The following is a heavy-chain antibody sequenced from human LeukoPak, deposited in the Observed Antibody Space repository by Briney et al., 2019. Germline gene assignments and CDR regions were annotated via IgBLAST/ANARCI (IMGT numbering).Heavy chain of an antibody. Sequence: GGSLRLSCAASGFTVSSNYMSWVRQAPGKGLEWVSVIYSGGSTYYADSVKGRFTISRDNSKNTLYLQMNTLTTEDTDVYYCARGGSYYPFDYWGQGTLVTVSS. V-gene: IGHV3-53*05. CDR2: IYSGGST. CDR3: ARGGSYYPFDY. D-gene: IGHD1-26*01. J-gene: IGHJ4*02. CDR1: GFTVSSNY.